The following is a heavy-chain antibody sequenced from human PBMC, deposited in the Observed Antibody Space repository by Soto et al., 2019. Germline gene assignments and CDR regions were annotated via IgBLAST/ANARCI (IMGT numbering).Heavy chain of an antibody. Sequence: SETLSLTCTVSGDSVISATYYWSWIRQPPGRGLEWIGYIYYSGSTNYNPSLKSRVTISVDTSKNQFSLKLSSVTAADTAVYYCASSSGSHYYYYGMDVWGQGTTVTVSS. CDR2: IYYSGST. CDR1: GDSVISATYY. V-gene: IGHV4-61*01. CDR3: ASSSGSHYYYYGMDV. D-gene: IGHD3-10*01. J-gene: IGHJ6*02.